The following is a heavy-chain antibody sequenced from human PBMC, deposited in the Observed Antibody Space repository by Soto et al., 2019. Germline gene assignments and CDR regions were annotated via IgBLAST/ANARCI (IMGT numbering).Heavy chain of an antibody. CDR3: ATDEYFGSEINFYYYAMDV. CDR2: LYYNGST. CDR1: GGSINIGGYF. Sequence: QVQLQESGPGLVKPSQTLSLACTVSGGSINIGGYFWSWVRQFPGKGLEWIGHLYYNGSTYYNPSLKSRVTISRDTSKNQFSLRLTSVTAADTAAYYCATDEYFGSEINFYYYAMDVWGQGTTVTVSS. D-gene: IGHD3-16*01. J-gene: IGHJ6*02. V-gene: IGHV4-31*03.